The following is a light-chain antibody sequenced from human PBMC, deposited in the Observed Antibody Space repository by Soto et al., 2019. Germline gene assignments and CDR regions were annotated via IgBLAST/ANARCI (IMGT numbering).Light chain of an antibody. Sequence: DIVLTQSPGTLSLSPGERAALSCRASQSVSSSYLAWYQQKTGQAPRLLIYGASNRATGIPDRFSGSGSGTDFTLTISRLEPEDFAVYYCQQYDTSPLTVGGGTKVDSK. V-gene: IGKV3-20*01. CDR2: GAS. CDR1: QSVSSSY. CDR3: QQYDTSPLT. J-gene: IGKJ4*01.